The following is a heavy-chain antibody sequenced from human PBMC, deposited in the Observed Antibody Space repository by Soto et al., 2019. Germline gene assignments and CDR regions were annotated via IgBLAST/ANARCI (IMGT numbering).Heavy chain of an antibody. J-gene: IGHJ4*02. CDR2: IYPGDSDT. CDR1: GYSFTSYW. Sequence: GESLKISCKGSGYSFTSYWIGWVRQMPGKGLEWMGIIYPGDSDTRYSPSFQGQVTISADKSISTAYLQWSSLKASDTAMYYCARLYYDFWSGYSLMGGFDYWGQGTLVTVSS. D-gene: IGHD3-3*01. V-gene: IGHV5-51*01. CDR3: ARLYYDFWSGYSLMGGFDY.